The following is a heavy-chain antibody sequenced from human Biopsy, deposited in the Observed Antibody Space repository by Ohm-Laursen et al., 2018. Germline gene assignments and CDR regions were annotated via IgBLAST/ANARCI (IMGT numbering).Heavy chain of an antibody. Sequence: SETLSLTCTVSGDSISSYYWSWIRQPPGRGLEWVGSTYYSGSTNYNPSLKSRVTISADTSKSQLSLHLTSVTAADTAVYYCASRGLVMASDYYFDDWGQGTLVTVSS. V-gene: IGHV4-59*08. CDR2: TYYSGST. D-gene: IGHD3/OR15-3a*01. CDR1: GDSISSYY. J-gene: IGHJ4*02. CDR3: ASRGLVMASDYYFDD.